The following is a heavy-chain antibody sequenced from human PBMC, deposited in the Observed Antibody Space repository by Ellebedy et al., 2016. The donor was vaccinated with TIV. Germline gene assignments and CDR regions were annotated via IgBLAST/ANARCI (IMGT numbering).Heavy chain of an antibody. J-gene: IGHJ5*02. D-gene: IGHD4-17*01. CDR2: INHSGST. Sequence: MPSETLSLTCAVYGGSFSGYYWSWIRQPPGKGLEWIGEINHSGSTNYNPSLKSRVTISVDTSKNQFSLKLSSVTAADTAVYYCARGGSSFGDYERWFDPWGQGSLVTVSS. CDR3: ARGGSSFGDYERWFDP. V-gene: IGHV4-34*01. CDR1: GGSFSGYY.